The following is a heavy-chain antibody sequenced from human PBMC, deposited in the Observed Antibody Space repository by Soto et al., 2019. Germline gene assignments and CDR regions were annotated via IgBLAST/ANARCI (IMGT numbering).Heavy chain of an antibody. V-gene: IGHV4-59*01. CDR2: SHYSGST. CDR1: GGSISSYH. Sequence: QVQLQESGPGLVKPSETLSLSCTVSGGSISSYHWSWIRQPPGKGLEWIGYSHYSGSTNYNPSLKSRVTMSVDTSKNQFSLKLSSVTAADTAVYYCANLGNYVDYWGQGTLVTVSS. CDR3: ANLGNYVDY. J-gene: IGHJ4*02.